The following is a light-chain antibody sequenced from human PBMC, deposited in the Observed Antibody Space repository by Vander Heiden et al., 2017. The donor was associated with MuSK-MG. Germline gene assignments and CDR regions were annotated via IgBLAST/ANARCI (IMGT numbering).Light chain of an antibody. CDR3: QQASSFPTT. Sequence: DIQMAQCPSSVSASVGDRVTITCRASQGISNWLAWYQQKPGKAPDLLIYAASTLQSGVPSRFSDSGSGTDFTLTISSLQPEDFATSYCQQASSFPTTFGQGTKLEIK. V-gene: IGKV1-12*01. CDR1: QGISNW. CDR2: AAS. J-gene: IGKJ2*01.